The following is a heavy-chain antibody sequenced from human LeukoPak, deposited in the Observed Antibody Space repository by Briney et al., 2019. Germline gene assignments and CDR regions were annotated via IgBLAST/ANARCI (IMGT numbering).Heavy chain of an antibody. Sequence: ETLSLTCTVSSGSISSYYWSWIRQPPGKGLEWIAYIYYSGSTNYNPSLKSRVTISVDTSKNQFSLKLSSVTAADTAVYYCARLVREAYGMDVWGQGTTVTVSS. CDR1: SGSISSYY. V-gene: IGHV4-59*08. J-gene: IGHJ6*02. CDR2: IYYSGST. CDR3: ARLVREAYGMDV.